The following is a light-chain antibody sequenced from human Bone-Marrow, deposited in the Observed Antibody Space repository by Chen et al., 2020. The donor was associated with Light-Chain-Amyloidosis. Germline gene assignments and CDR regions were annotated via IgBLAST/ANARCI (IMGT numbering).Light chain of an antibody. V-gene: IGKV4-1*01. J-gene: IGKJ4*01. CDR2: WGS. CDR1: QNVLYSSNKKNY. CDR3: QPYYTTGTLT. Sequence: DIVVTQSPDSLAVPLGARATINYKSSQNVLYSSNKKNYLAWYQQKPGQPPKLLINWGSTRESGVPDRFRGSGSGTDCSLTLGSLQAGNVAVYYCQPYYTTGTLTVGGGTKVEIK.